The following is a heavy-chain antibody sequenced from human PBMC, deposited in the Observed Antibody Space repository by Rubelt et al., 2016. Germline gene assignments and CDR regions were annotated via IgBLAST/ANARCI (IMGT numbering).Heavy chain of an antibody. CDR1: GYTLTELS. CDR3: ATAAPYCSGGSCY. D-gene: IGHD2-15*01. V-gene: IGHV1-24*01. CDR2: FDPEDVET. Sequence: QVQLVQSGAEVKKPGASVKVSCKVSGYTLTELSMHWVRQAPGKGLEWMGGFDPEDVETIYARKFQGRVTMTEDTSTATAYMELGSLRSEDTAVYYCATAAPYCSGGSCYWGQGTLVTVPS. J-gene: IGHJ4*02.